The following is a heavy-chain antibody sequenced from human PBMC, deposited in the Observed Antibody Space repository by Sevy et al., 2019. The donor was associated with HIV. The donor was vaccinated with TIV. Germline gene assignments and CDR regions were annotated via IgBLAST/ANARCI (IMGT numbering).Heavy chain of an antibody. V-gene: IGHV3-7*01. CDR3: AGCQRVNYYHHGAVYYGLLFDH. D-gene: IGHD3-9*01. Sequence: GGFLRLSCAASGFTFGDYWLTWVRQVPGKGLEWVANIKQGGSETYYADSVKGRFSISRDNAKNYLYLQMNSLRAEDTAVYYGAGCQRVNYYHHGAVYYGLLFDHWGQGALVTVSS. J-gene: IGHJ4*02. CDR2: IKQGGSET. CDR1: GFTFGDYW.